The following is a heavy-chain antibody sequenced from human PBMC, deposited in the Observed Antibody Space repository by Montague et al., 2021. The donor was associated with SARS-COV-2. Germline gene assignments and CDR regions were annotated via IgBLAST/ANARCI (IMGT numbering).Heavy chain of an antibody. D-gene: IGHD2-2*02. CDR2: INHSGST. V-gene: IGHV4-34*01. Sequence: SETLSLTCAVYRESFSGYYWIWIRQPPGEGLEWIGEINHSGSTNYNPSLKSRVTISVDTSKNQFSLKLSSVTAADTAVYYCASLTLGYCSSTSCYSDWFDPWGQGTLVTVSS. CDR3: ASLTLGYCSSTSCYSDWFDP. CDR1: RESFSGYY. J-gene: IGHJ5*02.